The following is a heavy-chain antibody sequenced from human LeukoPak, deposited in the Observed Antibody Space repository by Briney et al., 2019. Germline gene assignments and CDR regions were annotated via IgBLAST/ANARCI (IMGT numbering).Heavy chain of an antibody. D-gene: IGHD6-13*01. CDR2: IYPGDSDT. Sequence: ESLKISCKGSGYSFTSYWIAWVRPMPGKGLEWMGIIYPGDSDTRYSPSFQGQVTISADKSISAAYLQWSSLKASDTAMYYCARRVGSSSWFFDYWGQGTLVTVSS. CDR3: ARRVGSSSWFFDY. CDR1: GYSFTSYW. V-gene: IGHV5-51*01. J-gene: IGHJ4*02.